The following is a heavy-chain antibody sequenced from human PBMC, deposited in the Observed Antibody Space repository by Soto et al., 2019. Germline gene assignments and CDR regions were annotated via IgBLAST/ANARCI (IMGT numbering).Heavy chain of an antibody. CDR3: ARASPRNYDILTGPFDY. Sequence: QVQLVESGGGVVQPGRSLRLSCAASGFTFSSYGMHWVRQAPGKGLEWVAVIWYDGSNKYYADSVKGRFTISKDNSKNTLYLQMNSLRAEDTAVYYCARASPRNYDILTGPFDYWGQGTLVTVSS. CDR1: GFTFSSYG. V-gene: IGHV3-33*01. J-gene: IGHJ4*02. CDR2: IWYDGSNK. D-gene: IGHD3-9*01.